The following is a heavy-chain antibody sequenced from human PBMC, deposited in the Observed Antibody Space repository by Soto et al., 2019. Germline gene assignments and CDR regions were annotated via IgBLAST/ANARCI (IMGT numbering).Heavy chain of an antibody. CDR1: GFTFSSHW. J-gene: IGHJ4*02. CDR2: INSDGSST. CDR3: AREHNPTYYYDSSGSDQYYFDY. V-gene: IGHV3-74*01. D-gene: IGHD3-22*01. Sequence: GSLRLSCAAPGFTFSSHWLHWVRQAPGKGLVWVPRINSDGSSTSYADSVKGRFTISRDNAKNTLYLQMNSLRAEDTAVYYCAREHNPTYYYDSSGSDQYYFDYWGQGTLVTVSS.